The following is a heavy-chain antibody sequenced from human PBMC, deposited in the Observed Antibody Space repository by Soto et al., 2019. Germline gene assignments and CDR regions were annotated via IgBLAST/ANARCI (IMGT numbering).Heavy chain of an antibody. D-gene: IGHD2-15*01. CDR3: ARGSCSGGSCYSDY. V-gene: IGHV4-31*03. CDR1: GGSISSGGYY. J-gene: IGHJ4*02. Sequence: PSETLSLTCTVSGGSISSGGYYWSWIRQHPGKGLEWIGYIYYSGSTYYNPSLKSRVTISVDTSKNQFSLKLSSVTAADTAVYYCARGSCSGGSCYSDYWGQGTLVTVSS. CDR2: IYYSGST.